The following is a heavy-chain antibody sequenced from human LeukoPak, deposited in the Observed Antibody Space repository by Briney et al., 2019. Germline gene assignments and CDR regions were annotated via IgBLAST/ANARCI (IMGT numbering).Heavy chain of an antibody. V-gene: IGHV3-64*01. D-gene: IGHD5-18*01. CDR1: GVTFSSYA. J-gene: IGHJ4*02. Sequence: PGGSLRLSCAASGVTFSSYAMHWVRQAPGKGLEYVSAITPDGTYTFYANSVKGRFTISRDNSKNTLFLQMGSLRAEDMALYYCARRGYPYAYDYWGQGTLVTVSS. CDR2: ITPDGTYT. CDR3: ARRGYPYAYDY.